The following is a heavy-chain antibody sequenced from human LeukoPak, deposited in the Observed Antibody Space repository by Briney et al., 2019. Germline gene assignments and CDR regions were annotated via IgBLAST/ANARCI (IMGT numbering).Heavy chain of an antibody. CDR3: AKIGITIFGVAQNHYYMDV. CDR1: GFTFSSYA. Sequence: GGSLRLSCAASGFTFSSYAMSWVRQAPGKGLEWVSAISGSGGSTYYADSVKGRFTISRDNSKNTLYLQMNSLRAEDTTVYYCAKIGITIFGVAQNHYYMDVWGKGTTVTVSS. D-gene: IGHD3-3*01. J-gene: IGHJ6*03. CDR2: ISGSGGST. V-gene: IGHV3-23*01.